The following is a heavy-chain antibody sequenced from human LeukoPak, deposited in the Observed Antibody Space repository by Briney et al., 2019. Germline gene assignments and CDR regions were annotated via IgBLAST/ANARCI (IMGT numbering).Heavy chain of an antibody. CDR1: GFTVSSNY. J-gene: IGHJ4*02. D-gene: IGHD2-2*01. Sequence: GGSLRLSCAASGFTVSSNYMSWVSQAPGKGLEWVSVIYSGGTTYYADSVKGRFTISRDNSKNTLYLQMNSLRAEDTAVYYCAKLSGTSCFLDYWGQGTLVTVSS. CDR2: IYSGGTT. CDR3: AKLSGTSCFLDY. V-gene: IGHV3-53*01.